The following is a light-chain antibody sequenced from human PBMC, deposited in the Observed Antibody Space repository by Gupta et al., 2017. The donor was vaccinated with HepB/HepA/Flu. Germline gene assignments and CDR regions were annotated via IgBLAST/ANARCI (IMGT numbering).Light chain of an antibody. CDR3: QEYSGSSWT. Sequence: DIQMTQSTSTLPASVGDSVTITCRASQSISTLLDWFQQKPGRAPKLLVYGASTLERGIPSRFSGSGSGTDFTLRISGLQPDDFATYYCQEYSGSSWTFGQGTKVEI. CDR1: QSISTL. J-gene: IGKJ1*01. V-gene: IGKV1-5*03. CDR2: GAS.